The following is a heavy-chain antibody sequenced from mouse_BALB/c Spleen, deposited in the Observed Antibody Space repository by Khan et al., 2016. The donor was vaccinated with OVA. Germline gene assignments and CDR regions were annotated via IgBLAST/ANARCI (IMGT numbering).Heavy chain of an antibody. Sequence: EVQLQESGPGLVKPSQSLSLTCTVTGYSITSDCAWNWIRQFPGNKLEWMGYISYSGRTSYNPSLKSRISITRDTSKNQFFLQLNSVTTEDTATXYGARSVTIPTVVATDFDCWGQGTTLTVSS. CDR2: ISYSGRT. D-gene: IGHD1-1*01. CDR3: ARSVTIPTVVATDFDC. V-gene: IGHV3-2*02. CDR1: GYSITSDCA. J-gene: IGHJ2*01.